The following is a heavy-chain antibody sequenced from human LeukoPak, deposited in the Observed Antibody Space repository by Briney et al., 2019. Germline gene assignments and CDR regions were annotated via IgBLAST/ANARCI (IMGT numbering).Heavy chain of an antibody. Sequence: GGSLRLSCAASGFTVSDNYMSWVRQAPGKGLEWVSVFYSGGSTFYAESVKGRFTISRDNSKNTLYLQMNSLRAEDMAVYYCAREYYDSSGYYKYFFDYWGQGTLVTVSS. CDR1: GFTVSDNY. J-gene: IGHJ4*02. D-gene: IGHD3-22*01. CDR3: AREYYDSSGYYKYFFDY. CDR2: FYSGGST. V-gene: IGHV3-66*01.